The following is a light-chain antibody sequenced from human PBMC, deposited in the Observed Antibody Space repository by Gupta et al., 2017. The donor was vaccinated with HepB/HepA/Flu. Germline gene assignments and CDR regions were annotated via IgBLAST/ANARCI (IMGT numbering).Light chain of an antibody. CDR3: GAWDDSLSALV. CDR2: DDN. CDR1: SSNIGNNY. Sequence: QSVLPQPLTVSAPPGQKVTISCSGSSSNIGNNYVSWYQQLPGTAPKLLIYDDNKRPSGVPDRFSGSKSGTSASLSITGLQTGDEAEYFCGAWDDSLSALVFGGGTKLTVL. V-gene: IGLV1-51*01. J-gene: IGLJ3*02.